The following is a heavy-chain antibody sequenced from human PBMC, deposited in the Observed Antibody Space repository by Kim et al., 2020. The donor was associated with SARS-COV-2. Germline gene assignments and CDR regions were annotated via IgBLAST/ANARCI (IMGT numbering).Heavy chain of an antibody. CDR1: GFTFSSYS. V-gene: IGHV3-21*01. CDR3: ARDGRFSGYYGQNFDY. J-gene: IGHJ4*02. D-gene: IGHD3-22*01. CDR2: ISSSSSYI. Sequence: GGSLRLSCAASGFTFSSYSMNWVRQAPGKGLEWVSSISSSSSYIYYADSVKGRFTISRDNAKNSLYLQMNSLRAEDTAVYYCARDGRFSGYYGQNFDYWGQGTLVTVSS.